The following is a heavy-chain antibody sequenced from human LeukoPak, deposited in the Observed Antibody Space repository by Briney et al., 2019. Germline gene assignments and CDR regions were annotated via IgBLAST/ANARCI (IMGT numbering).Heavy chain of an antibody. CDR3: ARDGVSSSPDFDY. D-gene: IGHD6-6*01. Sequence: AGGSLRLSCGASGFPFGGYWMYWVRHIPGKGLEWVANIKYDGSDKNYVDSVKGRFTISRDNAKSSLYLQMNNLRVEDTAIYYCARDGVSSSPDFDYWGQGTLVTVS. V-gene: IGHV3-7*01. J-gene: IGHJ4*02. CDR2: IKYDGSDK. CDR1: GFPFGGYW.